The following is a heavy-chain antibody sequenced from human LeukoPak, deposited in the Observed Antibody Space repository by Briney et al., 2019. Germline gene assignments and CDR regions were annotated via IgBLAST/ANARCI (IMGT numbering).Heavy chain of an antibody. CDR1: GGSISSYY. CDR3: AREPGFDSSGYLNWFDP. J-gene: IGHJ5*02. Sequence: SETLSLTCTVSGGSISSYYWSWIRQPPGKALEWIGYIYHSGSTSYNPSLKSRVTISVDTSKNQLSLKLSSVTAADTAVYYCAREPGFDSSGYLNWFDPWGQGTLVTVSS. CDR2: IYHSGST. V-gene: IGHV4-59*01. D-gene: IGHD3-22*01.